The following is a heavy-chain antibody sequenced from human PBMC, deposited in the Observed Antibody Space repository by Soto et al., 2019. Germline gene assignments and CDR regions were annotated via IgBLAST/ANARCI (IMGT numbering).Heavy chain of an antibody. CDR1: GFTFSAYG. D-gene: IGHD4-17*01. CDR3: ARDAASPDWGDYCNWFDP. V-gene: IGHV3-33*01. CDR2: IWFDGGNT. Sequence: QVQLVESGGGVVQPGRSLRLSCAASGFTFSAYGMHWVRQAPGKGLEWLAVIWFDGGNTYYGDSVKGRFTISRDNSKNTLYLQMNSLRAEDTAVYYCARDAASPDWGDYCNWFDPWGQGTLVTVSS. J-gene: IGHJ5*02.